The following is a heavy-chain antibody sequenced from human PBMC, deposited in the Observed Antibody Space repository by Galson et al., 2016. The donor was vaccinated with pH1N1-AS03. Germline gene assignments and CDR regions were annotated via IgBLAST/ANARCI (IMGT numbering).Heavy chain of an antibody. V-gene: IGHV4-61*01. Sequence: ETLSLTCSVSGAPITSGSHYWTWIRQLPGKGLEWIGYIYYSGTTKFDPSLATRVTMSVDRSKSQFSLNLMSVTAADTAVYYCARDGQLWPHYYPLDVWGQGTTVTVSS. CDR2: IYYSGTT. CDR3: ARDGQLWPHYYPLDV. CDR1: GAPITSGSHY. D-gene: IGHD3-22*01. J-gene: IGHJ6*02.